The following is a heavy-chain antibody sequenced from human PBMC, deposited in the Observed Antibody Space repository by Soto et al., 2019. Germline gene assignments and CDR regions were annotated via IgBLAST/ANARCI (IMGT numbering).Heavy chain of an antibody. CDR3: VTGGYCSGGNCYNPYAMDV. J-gene: IGHJ6*02. CDR1: GGTFNTYS. V-gene: IGHV1-69*02. CDR2: ITPFLGIT. Sequence: QVQLVQSGAEVKKPGSSVKVSSKASGGTFNTYSINWVRQAPGQGLEGMGRITPFLGITNSAKKFQDRVTIIADKTTSTAYRELTSLRSDDTAIYYCVTGGYCSGGNCYNPYAMDVWGQGITVTVSS. D-gene: IGHD2-15*01.